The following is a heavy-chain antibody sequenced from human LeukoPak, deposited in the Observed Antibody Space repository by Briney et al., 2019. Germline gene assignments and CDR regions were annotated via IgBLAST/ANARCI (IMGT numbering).Heavy chain of an antibody. CDR3: AIVGGNYSTGIDY. CDR2: IYYSGST. J-gene: IGHJ4*02. Sequence: SGTLCLSCAVSGVSISSYYRSWVRQTPGKGLEWVGYIYYSGSTNYNTSLKSRVDTSVDTSKIQFSLQLSSVTAAYTSVYYCAIVGGNYSTGIDYWGQGTLVTVSS. CDR1: GVSISSYY. V-gene: IGHV4-59*01. D-gene: IGHD1-26*01.